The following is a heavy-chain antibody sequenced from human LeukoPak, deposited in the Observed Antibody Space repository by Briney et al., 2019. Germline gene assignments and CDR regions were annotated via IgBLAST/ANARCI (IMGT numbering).Heavy chain of an antibody. Sequence: SETLSLTCTVSGGSITGYYWSWIRQPPGKGPEWIAYVYFTARTLYNPSLESRVTISVDTSKTQFSLRLTSVTAADTAVYYCARHIPVSYDAFDLWGRGTTVTVSS. J-gene: IGHJ3*01. CDR1: GGSITGYY. CDR2: VYFTART. V-gene: IGHV4-59*08. D-gene: IGHD6-19*01. CDR3: ARHIPVSYDAFDL.